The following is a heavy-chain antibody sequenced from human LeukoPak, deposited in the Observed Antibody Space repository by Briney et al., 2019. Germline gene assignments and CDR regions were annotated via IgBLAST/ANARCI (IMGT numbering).Heavy chain of an antibody. Sequence: ASVKVSCKASGDTFTSYLMHWMRQAPGQGLEWMGMINPSGGSTTYAQKFQGRVTMTRDTSTSTVYMELSSLRSEDTAIYYCAKETPNTGWFDPWGQGTLVTVSS. CDR3: AKETPNTGWFDP. V-gene: IGHV1-46*01. CDR1: GDTFTSYL. J-gene: IGHJ5*02. CDR2: INPSGGST. D-gene: IGHD1-14*01.